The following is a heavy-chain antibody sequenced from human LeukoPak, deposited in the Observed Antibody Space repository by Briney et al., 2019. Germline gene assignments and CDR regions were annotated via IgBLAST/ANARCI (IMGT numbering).Heavy chain of an antibody. CDR3: ASSGLGDAFDI. D-gene: IGHD3-10*01. J-gene: IGHJ3*02. CDR2: ISSSSSYI. CDR1: GFTFSSYS. Sequence: PGRSLRLSCAASGFTFSSYSMNWVRQAPGKGLEWVSSISSSSSYIYYADSVKGRFTISRDNAKNSLYLQMNSLRAEDTAVYYCASSGLGDAFDIWGQGTMVTVSS. V-gene: IGHV3-21*01.